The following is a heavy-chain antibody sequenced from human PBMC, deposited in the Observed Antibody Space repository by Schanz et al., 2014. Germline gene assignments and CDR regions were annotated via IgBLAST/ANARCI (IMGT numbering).Heavy chain of an antibody. CDR3: AKGMGYCSGGTCYDYYYYGLDV. J-gene: IGHJ6*02. D-gene: IGHD2-15*01. V-gene: IGHV3-11*01. Sequence: QVQLVQSGAEVKKPGASVKVSCAASGFTFSDYYMSWIRQAPGKGLEWVSYICSSGNTIYYADSVKGRFTISRDNSENTLYLQMNSLSADDTAVFYCAKGMGYCSGGTCYDYYYYGLDVWGQGTTVTVSS. CDR1: GFTFSDYY. CDR2: ICSSGNTI.